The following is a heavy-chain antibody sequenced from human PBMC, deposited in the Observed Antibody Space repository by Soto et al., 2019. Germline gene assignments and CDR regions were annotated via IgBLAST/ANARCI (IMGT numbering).Heavy chain of an antibody. V-gene: IGHV3-23*01. D-gene: IGHD2-8*01. Sequence: EVQLLESGGGLVQPGGSLRLSCAASGFTFSSYAMSWVRQAPGKGLEWVSTISGSGGSTYYADSVKGRFTISRDNSKNTLYLQMNSLRAEDTAVYYCAKGGSIVLMVYANWGQGTLVTVSS. CDR1: GFTFSSYA. CDR2: ISGSGGST. J-gene: IGHJ4*02. CDR3: AKGGSIVLMVYAN.